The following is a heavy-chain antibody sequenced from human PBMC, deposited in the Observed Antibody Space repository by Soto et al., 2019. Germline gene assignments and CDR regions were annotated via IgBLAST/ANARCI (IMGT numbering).Heavy chain of an antibody. CDR3: ARAPLRYFDWLSTRPFDY. CDR1: GFTFSDYY. Sequence: GGSLRLSCAASGFTFSDYYMSWIRQAPGKGLEWVSYISSSGSTIYYADSVKGRFTISRDNAKNSLYLQMNSLRAEDTAVYYCARAPLRYFDWLSTRPFDYWGQGTLVTVSS. V-gene: IGHV3-11*01. D-gene: IGHD3-9*01. CDR2: ISSSGSTI. J-gene: IGHJ4*02.